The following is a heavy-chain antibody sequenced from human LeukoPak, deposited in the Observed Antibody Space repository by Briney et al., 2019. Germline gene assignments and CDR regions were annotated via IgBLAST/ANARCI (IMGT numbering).Heavy chain of an antibody. CDR2: INTNTGNP. CDR3: ARGYCSGGSCSLVDY. Sequence: GASVTVSFKASGYTFTTYAMNWVRQAPGQGLEWMGWINTNTGNPTYAQGFTGRFVFSLDTSVSTAYLQISSLKAEDTAVYYCARGYCSGGSCSLVDYWGQGTLVTVSS. V-gene: IGHV7-4-1*02. D-gene: IGHD2-15*01. J-gene: IGHJ4*02. CDR1: GYTFTTYA.